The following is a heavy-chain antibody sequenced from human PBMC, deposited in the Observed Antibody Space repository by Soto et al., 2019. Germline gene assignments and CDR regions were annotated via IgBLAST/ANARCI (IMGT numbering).Heavy chain of an antibody. V-gene: IGHV1-2*02. CDR1: GYIFSDNY. D-gene: IGHD6-19*01. J-gene: IGHJ4*02. CDR3: ARAREDSSGWFDY. Sequence: QVQLVQSGAEVKQPGASMKVSCKASGYIFSDNYIHWVRQAPGQGLEWMAWINPKSGSTNYARKFQGRVTLTRDTSISTAYMDLSRLTSDDTAVYYCARAREDSSGWFDYWGQGTLVTVSS. CDR2: INPKSGST.